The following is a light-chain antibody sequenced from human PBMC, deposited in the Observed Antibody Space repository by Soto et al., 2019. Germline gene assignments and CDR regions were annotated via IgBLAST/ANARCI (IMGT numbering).Light chain of an antibody. CDR3: QQYGSSPLT. Sequence: EIVLTQSPASLSLCPGERATLSCRASQSVSSYLAWYQQKPGQAPRLLIYGASSRATGIPDRFSGSGSGTDFTLTISRLEPEDFAVYYCQQYGSSPLTFGGGTKVDIK. V-gene: IGKV3-20*01. J-gene: IGKJ4*01. CDR1: QSVSSY. CDR2: GAS.